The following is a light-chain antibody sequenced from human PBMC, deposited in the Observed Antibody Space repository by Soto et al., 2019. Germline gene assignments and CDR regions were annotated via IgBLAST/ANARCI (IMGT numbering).Light chain of an antibody. V-gene: IGKV3-20*01. J-gene: IGKJ2*01. Sequence: EIVLTQSPGTLSLSPGERATLSCRASQSVSSSYLAWYQQKPGQAPRLLIYGASSRATGMPDRFSGSGSGTDFTITISRLEPEDFAVYYCQQYGSSPPDTFGQGTKLEIK. CDR1: QSVSSSY. CDR2: GAS. CDR3: QQYGSSPPDT.